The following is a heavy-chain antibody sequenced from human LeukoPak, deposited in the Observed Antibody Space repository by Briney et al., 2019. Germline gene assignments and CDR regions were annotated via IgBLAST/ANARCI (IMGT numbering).Heavy chain of an antibody. CDR3: ARGSVSSGSPAGY. J-gene: IGHJ4*02. V-gene: IGHV3-21*01. CDR1: GFTFSTYS. Sequence: GGSLRLSCAASGFTFSTYSMSWVRQAPGKGLEWVSSISSSSSYIHYADSVKGRFNVSRDYAKNSVYLQMNNLRAEDTAVYYCARGSVSSGSPAGYWGQGTLVTVSS. CDR2: ISSSSSYI. D-gene: IGHD1-26*01.